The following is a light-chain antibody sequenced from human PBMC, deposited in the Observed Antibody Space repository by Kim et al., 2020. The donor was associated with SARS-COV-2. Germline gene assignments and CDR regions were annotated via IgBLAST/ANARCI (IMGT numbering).Light chain of an antibody. CDR1: QSLLHSNEHNY. CDR2: LGT. J-gene: IGKJ2*01. Sequence: DIVMTQSPLSLPVTPGEPASISCRSSQSLLHSNEHNYLEWYLQKPGQSPQLLIYLGTNRASGVPDRFSGSGSGTEFTLKISRVEADDVGVYYCMQALQTPTFGKGTKLEI. V-gene: IGKV2-28*01. CDR3: MQALQTPT.